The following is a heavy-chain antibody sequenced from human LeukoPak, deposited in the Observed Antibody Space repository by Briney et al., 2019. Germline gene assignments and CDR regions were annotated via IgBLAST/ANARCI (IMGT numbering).Heavy chain of an antibody. V-gene: IGHV4-4*02. CDR2: IYHSGSI. CDR3: ARGPYYYDSSGLSYYFDY. J-gene: IGHJ4*02. CDR1: GGSISSSNW. D-gene: IGHD3-22*01. Sequence: SETLSLTCAVSGGSISSSNWWSWVRQPPGKGLEWIGEIYHSGSINYNPSLKSRVTISVDKSKNQFSLKLSSVTAADTAVYYCARGPYYYDSSGLSYYFDYWGQGTLVTVSS.